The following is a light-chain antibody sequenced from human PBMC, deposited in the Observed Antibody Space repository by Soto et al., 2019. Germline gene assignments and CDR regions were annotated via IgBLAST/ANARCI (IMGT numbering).Light chain of an antibody. V-gene: IGKV3-15*01. Sequence: EIVMTQSPATLSVSPGETATLSCRASQSVSYNLAWYQQKPGQGPRLLIYGAFTRATAIPARFSCSGSGTDFTLTISSLQSEAFAVYYCQQYKNWPPLTFGGGTKVEIK. CDR1: QSVSYN. CDR3: QQYKNWPPLT. CDR2: GAF. J-gene: IGKJ4*02.